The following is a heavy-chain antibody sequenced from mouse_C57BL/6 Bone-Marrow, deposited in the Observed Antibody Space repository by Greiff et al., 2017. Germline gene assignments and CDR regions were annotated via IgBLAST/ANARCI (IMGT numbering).Heavy chain of an antibody. D-gene: IGHD2-3*01. CDR1: GYTFTSYW. J-gene: IGHJ3*01. Sequence: QVQLQQPGAELVKPGASVKLSCKASGYTFTSYWMHWVKQRPGQGLEWIGMIHPNRGSTNYNEKFKSKATLTVDKSSSTAYMQLSSLTSEDSAVYYCATPDGYYVAWFAYWGQGTLVTVSA. CDR2: IHPNRGST. V-gene: IGHV1-64*01. CDR3: ATPDGYYVAWFAY.